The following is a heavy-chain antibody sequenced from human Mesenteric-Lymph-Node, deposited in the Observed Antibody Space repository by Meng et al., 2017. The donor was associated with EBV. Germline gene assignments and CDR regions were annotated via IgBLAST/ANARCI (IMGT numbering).Heavy chain of an antibody. CDR2: IYHSGST. CDR1: GGSINSFY. CDR3: ARGEVFDS. J-gene: IGHJ4*02. V-gene: IGHV4-59*07. Sequence: QVPLQGSGPGLGKPSATPSLTCNVSGGSINSFYWSWIRQPPGKGLEWIGYIYHSGSTNYNPSLKSRVTMSVDMSKNQFSLKLSSVTAADTAVYYCARGEVFDSWGQGTLVTVSS.